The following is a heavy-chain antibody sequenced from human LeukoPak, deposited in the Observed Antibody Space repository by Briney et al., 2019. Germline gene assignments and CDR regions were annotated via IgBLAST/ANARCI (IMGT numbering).Heavy chain of an antibody. CDR2: ISSSSSYI. V-gene: IGHV3-21*01. D-gene: IGHD2-15*01. J-gene: IGHJ6*02. Sequence: PGGSLRLLCAASGFTFSSYSMNWVRQAPGKGLELVSSISSSSSYIYYADSVKGRFTISRDNAKNALYLQMNSLRAEDTAVYYCARVATGYCSGGSCYPSYYYYYGMDVWGQGTTVTVSS. CDR3: ARVATGYCSGGSCYPSYYYYYGMDV. CDR1: GFTFSSYS.